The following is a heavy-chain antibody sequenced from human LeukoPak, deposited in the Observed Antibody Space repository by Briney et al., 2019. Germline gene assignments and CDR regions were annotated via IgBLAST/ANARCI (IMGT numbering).Heavy chain of an antibody. V-gene: IGHV4-59*01. CDR1: GSSITSYY. CDR2: IYYSGST. CDR3: ARSYYYGSGSYYNPYWYFDL. Sequence: SETLSLTCTVSGSSITSYYWSWIRQPPGKGLEWIGYIYYSGSTSYNPSLKSRVTISVDTSKNQFSLKLSSVTAADTAVYYCARSYYYGSGSYYNPYWYFDLWGRGTLVTVSS. J-gene: IGHJ2*01. D-gene: IGHD3-10*01.